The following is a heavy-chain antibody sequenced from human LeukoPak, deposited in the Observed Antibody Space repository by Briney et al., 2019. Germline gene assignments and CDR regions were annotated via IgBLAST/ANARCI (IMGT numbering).Heavy chain of an antibody. CDR1: GFTFSSYS. CDR2: ISSSSGYI. D-gene: IGHD2-15*01. Sequence: PGGSLRLSCAASGFTFSSYSMNWVRQAPGKGLEWVSSISSSSGYIYYADSVKGRFTISRDNAKNSLYLQMNSLRAEDTAVYYCARDDIAARALDYWGQGTLVTVSS. J-gene: IGHJ4*02. CDR3: ARDDIAARALDY. V-gene: IGHV3-21*01.